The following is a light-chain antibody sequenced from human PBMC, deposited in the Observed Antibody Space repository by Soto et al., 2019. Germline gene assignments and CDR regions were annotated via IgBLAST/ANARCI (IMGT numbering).Light chain of an antibody. CDR1: QSVSTRY. CDR3: HQFGSSSLAFT. J-gene: IGKJ2*01. CDR2: GAS. Sequence: ESMLTQSPGTLSLSPGERATLSCRASQSVSTRYLAWYQQKPGQAPRLLIYGASIGAAGIPDRFSGSGSGTDFTLTISRLEPEDFAVYYCHQFGSSSLAFTFGQGTKLEI. V-gene: IGKV3-20*01.